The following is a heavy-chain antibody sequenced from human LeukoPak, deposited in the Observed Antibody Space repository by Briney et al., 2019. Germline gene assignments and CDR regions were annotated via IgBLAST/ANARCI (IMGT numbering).Heavy chain of an antibody. Sequence: AGGSLRLSCGAPGSTFSDYYMSWIRQAPGKGLEWVSYISSSGSTIYYADSVKGRFTISRDNAKNSLYLQMNSLRAEDTAVYYCARDANVVVPAATSGMDVWGQGTTVTVSS. CDR3: ARDANVVVPAATSGMDV. CDR1: GSTFSDYY. V-gene: IGHV3-11*01. D-gene: IGHD2-2*01. J-gene: IGHJ6*02. CDR2: ISSSGSTI.